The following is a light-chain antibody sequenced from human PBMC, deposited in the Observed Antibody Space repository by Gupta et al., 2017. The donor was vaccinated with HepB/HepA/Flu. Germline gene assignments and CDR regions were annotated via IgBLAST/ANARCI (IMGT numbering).Light chain of an antibody. V-gene: IGLV3-21*04. CDR3: QVWDSSSDHPV. Sequence: YVLPEPPSGSAAPGKTDRITWGGNNIGSKSVHWYQQKPGQAPVLVIYYDSDRPSGIPERFSGSNSGNTATLTISRVEAGDEADYYCQVWDSSSDHPVFGGGTKLTVL. CDR1: NIGSKS. CDR2: YDS. J-gene: IGLJ2*01.